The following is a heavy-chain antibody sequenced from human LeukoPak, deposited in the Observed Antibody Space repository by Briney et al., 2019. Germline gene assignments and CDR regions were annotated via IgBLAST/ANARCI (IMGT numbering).Heavy chain of an antibody. CDR3: ASGYSYGFDY. Sequence: ASVKVSCKAPGYTFTSYYMHWLRQAPGQGLEWMGIINPSGGSTSYAQKFQGRVTMTRDTSTSTVYMELSSLKSEDTAVYYCASGYSYGFDYWGQGTLVTVSS. J-gene: IGHJ4*02. CDR1: GYTFTSYY. D-gene: IGHD5-18*01. V-gene: IGHV1-46*01. CDR2: INPSGGST.